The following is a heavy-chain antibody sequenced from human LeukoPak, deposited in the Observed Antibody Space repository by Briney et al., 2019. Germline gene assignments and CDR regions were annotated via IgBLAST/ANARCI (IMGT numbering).Heavy chain of an antibody. CDR1: GFTFTHYG. J-gene: IGHJ4*02. D-gene: IGHD4-17*01. CDR2: INWNGGST. CDR3: ARVKELRCPNFDY. V-gene: IGHV3-20*04. Sequence: GGSLRLSCAASGFTFTHYGMNWVRQAPGKGLEWVSGINWNGGSTGYADSVKGRFTISRDNAKNSLYLQMNSLRAEDTALYYCARVKELRCPNFDYWGQGTLVTVSS.